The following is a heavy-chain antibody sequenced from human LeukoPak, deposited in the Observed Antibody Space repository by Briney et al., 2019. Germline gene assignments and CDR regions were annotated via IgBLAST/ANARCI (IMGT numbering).Heavy chain of an antibody. CDR2: IIPIFGTA. D-gene: IGHD1-1*01. CDR1: GGTFSSYA. V-gene: IGHV1-69*06. Sequence: VASVKVSCKASGGTFSSYAISWVRQAPGQGLEWMGRIIPIFGTANYAQKFQGRVTITADKSTSTAYMELSSLRSEDTAVYYCAGPSVVQNYYYYGMDVWGQGTTVTVSS. CDR3: AGPSVVQNYYYYGMDV. J-gene: IGHJ6*02.